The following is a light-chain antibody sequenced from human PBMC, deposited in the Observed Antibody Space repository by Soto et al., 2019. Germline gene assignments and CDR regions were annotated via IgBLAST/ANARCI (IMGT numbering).Light chain of an antibody. CDR3: QKYGRSHLYT. J-gene: IGKJ2*01. CDR1: QSVSSSY. Sequence: EIVLTQSPGTLSLSPGQRATLSCRASQSVSSSYLAWYQQKPGQAPRLLIYGASGRATGIPDRFSGSGSGTDFTLIISRLEPEDFAVYYCQKYGRSHLYTFGQGTKLEI. CDR2: GAS. V-gene: IGKV3-20*01.